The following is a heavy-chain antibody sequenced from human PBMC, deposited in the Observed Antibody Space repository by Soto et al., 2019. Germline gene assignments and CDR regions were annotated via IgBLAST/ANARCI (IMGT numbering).Heavy chain of an antibody. CDR2: ISNDGVRT. J-gene: IGHJ4*02. D-gene: IGHD6-19*01. Sequence: PGGSLRLSCAASGFTFNSFDLGWVRQAPGKGLEWVSGISNDGVRTYYADSVKGRFTISRDNSKNTLSLQMNSLRAEDTAVYYCAKDSRRSSGWFYFDHWGQGALVTVSS. CDR3: AKDSRRSSGWFYFDH. CDR1: GFTFNSFD. V-gene: IGHV3-23*01.